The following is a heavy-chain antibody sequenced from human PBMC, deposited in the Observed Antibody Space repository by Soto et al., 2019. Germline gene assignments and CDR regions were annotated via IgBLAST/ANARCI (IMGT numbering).Heavy chain of an antibody. J-gene: IGHJ5*02. V-gene: IGHV4-59*01. CDR3: ARVGPSITETTSCFDP. Sequence: PSEPLSLPCTVPGGSISSYYWTWTRQPPGKGLELIGYIYGSGSTNDNPSLKSRVTISVDTSKNQFSLKLSSVTAADTAVYYCARVGPSITETTSCFDPWGQGTLVPVSS. D-gene: IGHD1-7*01. CDR1: GGSISSYY. CDR2: IYGSGST.